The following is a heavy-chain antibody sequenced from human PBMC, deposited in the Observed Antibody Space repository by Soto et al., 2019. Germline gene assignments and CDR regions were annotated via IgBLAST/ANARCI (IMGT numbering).Heavy chain of an antibody. CDR1: GGSISSGGYY. J-gene: IGHJ5*02. CDR2: IYYSGST. D-gene: IGHD3-3*02. CDR3: ASPKIAFYNWFDP. V-gene: IGHV4-31*03. Sequence: SETLSLTCTVSGGSISSGGYYWSWILHHPGKGLEWIGYIYYSGSTYYNPSLKSRVTISVDTSKNQFSLKLSSVTAADTAVYYCASPKIAFYNWFDPWGQGTLVTVSS.